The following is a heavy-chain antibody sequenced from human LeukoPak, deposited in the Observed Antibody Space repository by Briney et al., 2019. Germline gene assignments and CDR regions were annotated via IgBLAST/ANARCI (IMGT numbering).Heavy chain of an antibody. CDR1: GYSISSGYY. V-gene: IGHV4-38-2*01. CDR3: ARHNPPPVVFGVVRGWFAP. CDR2: IFHSGTT. J-gene: IGHJ5*02. Sequence: PSETLSLTCAVSGYSISSGYYWGWIRQPPGKGLDWIGSIFHSGTTYYNPSLRSRVTIAVDTSKNQFSLKLPSVTAPDTAVYYCARHNPPPVVFGVVRGWFAPWGQGTLVSVSS. D-gene: IGHD3-3*01.